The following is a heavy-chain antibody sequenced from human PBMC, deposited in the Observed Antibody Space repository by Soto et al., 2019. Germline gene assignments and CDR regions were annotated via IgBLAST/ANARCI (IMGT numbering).Heavy chain of an antibody. V-gene: IGHV4-59*01. J-gene: IGHJ6*02. CDR3: ASFGLRGYSYGLLDV. Sequence: PSETLSLTCTVSGGSISSYYWSWIRQPPGKGLEWIGYIYYSGSTNYNPSLKSRVTISVDTSKNQFSLKLSSVTAADTALYYFASFGLRGYSYGLLDVWGQGTTVTVSS. CDR2: IYYSGST. D-gene: IGHD5-18*01. CDR1: GGSISSYY.